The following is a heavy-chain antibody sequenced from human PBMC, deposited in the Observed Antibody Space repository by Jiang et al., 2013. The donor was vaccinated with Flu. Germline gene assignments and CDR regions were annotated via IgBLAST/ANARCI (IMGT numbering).Heavy chain of an antibody. J-gene: IGHJ6*02. CDR3: VRGSGTTLYYYYGMDV. CDR1: GGAFSSSA. CDR2: IIPMYDTS. D-gene: IGHD1-7*01. Sequence: GAEVKKPGSSVTVSCKASGGAFSSSAISWVRQAPGQGLEWMGGIIPMYDTSHYPQNFQGRVTITAEKSTSTAYMELRSLTSEDTAVYFCVRGSGTTLYYYYGMDVWGQGTTVTVS. V-gene: IGHV1-69*06.